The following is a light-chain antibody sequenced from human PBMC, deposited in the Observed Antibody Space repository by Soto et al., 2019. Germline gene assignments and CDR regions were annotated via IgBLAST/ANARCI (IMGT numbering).Light chain of an antibody. J-gene: IGKJ4*01. Sequence: DIQVTQSPSTLSASVGDRVTISCRASQSISRWLAWYQQKPGKAPKLLIYEASILKSGVPSRFSGSGSGTDFTLTISSLQPDDFATYYCQDYGSTSGLTFGGGAKVEIK. CDR2: EAS. CDR3: QDYGSTSGLT. V-gene: IGKV1-5*03. CDR1: QSISRW.